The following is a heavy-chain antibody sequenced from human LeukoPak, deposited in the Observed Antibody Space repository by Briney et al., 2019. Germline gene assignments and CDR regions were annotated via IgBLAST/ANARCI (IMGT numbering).Heavy chain of an antibody. CDR3: ARGRGYSYGYYFDY. D-gene: IGHD5-18*01. CDR2: INWNGDST. CDR1: GFTFDDYG. Sequence: GGSLRLSCAASGFTFDDYGMSWVRQAPGKGLEWVSAINWNGDSTGYADSVKGRFTISRDNSKNTLYLQMNSLRAEDTAVYYCARGRGYSYGYYFDYWGQGTLVTVSS. V-gene: IGHV3-20*04. J-gene: IGHJ4*02.